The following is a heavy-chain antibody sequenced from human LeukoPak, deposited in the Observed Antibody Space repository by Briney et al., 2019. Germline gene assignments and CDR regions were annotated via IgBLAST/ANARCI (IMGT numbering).Heavy chain of an antibody. V-gene: IGHV1-2*02. CDR3: ARAWFGELFTDFDY. D-gene: IGHD3-10*01. Sequence: ASVKVSCKASGYTFTGYYMHWVRQAPGQGLEWMGWINSNSGGTNYAQKFQGRVTMTRDTSISTAYMELSRLRSDDTAVYYCARAWFGELFTDFDYWGQGTLVTVSS. CDR2: INSNSGGT. J-gene: IGHJ4*02. CDR1: GYTFTGYY.